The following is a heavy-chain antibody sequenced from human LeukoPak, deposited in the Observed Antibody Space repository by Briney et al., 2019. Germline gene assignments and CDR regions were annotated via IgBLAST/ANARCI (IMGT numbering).Heavy chain of an antibody. J-gene: IGHJ4*02. CDR2: INPNSGGT. CDR1: GYIFTGYY. CDR3: ARDARHSGNYYSDY. V-gene: IGHV1-2*02. D-gene: IGHD1-26*01. Sequence: ASVKVSCKASGYIFTGYYMHWVRQAPGQGLEWMGWINPNSGGTNYAQKFQGRVTMTRDTSISTAYMELSRLRSDDTAVYYCARDARHSGNYYSDYWGQGTRVTVSS.